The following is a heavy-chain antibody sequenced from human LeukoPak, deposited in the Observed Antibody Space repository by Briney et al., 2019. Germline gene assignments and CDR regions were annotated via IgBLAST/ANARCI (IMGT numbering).Heavy chain of an antibody. D-gene: IGHD3-16*01. CDR2: INPNSGDT. V-gene: IGHV1-2*02. CDR3: ARSVLFDYYYYMDV. Sequence: GASVKVSCKASGYTFTGYYMHWVRQAPGQGLEWMGWINPNSGDTNYAQKLQGRVTMTTDTSTSTAYMELRSLRSDDTAVYHCARSVLFDYYYYMDVWGKGTTVTVSS. J-gene: IGHJ6*03. CDR1: GYTFTGYY.